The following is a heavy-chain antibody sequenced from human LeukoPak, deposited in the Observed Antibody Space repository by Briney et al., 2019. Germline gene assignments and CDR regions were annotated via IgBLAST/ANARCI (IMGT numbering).Heavy chain of an antibody. J-gene: IGHJ4*02. CDR3: ARSKAIFGVVITRFDY. D-gene: IGHD3-3*01. CDR1: GGSISSSSYY. V-gene: IGHV4-39*01. Sequence: PSETLSLTCTVSGGSISSSSYYWGWIRQPPGKGLEWIGSIYYSGSTYYNPSLKSRVTISVDTSKNQFSLKLSSVTAADTAVYYCARSKAIFGVVITRFDYWGQGTLVTVSS. CDR2: IYYSGST.